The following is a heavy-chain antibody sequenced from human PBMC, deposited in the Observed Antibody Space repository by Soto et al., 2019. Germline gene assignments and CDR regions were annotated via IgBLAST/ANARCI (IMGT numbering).Heavy chain of an antibody. V-gene: IGHV3-15*01. Sequence: EVPLVESGGGLVKPGGSLRLSCAASGFIFTNAFMSWVRQTPGKGLEWVARIKSKNTGGTIDYAAPVKGRFTISRDDYENTVSLQMNSLKAEDTALYYCTTGDYWGQGILVTVSS. CDR1: GFIFTNAF. CDR2: IKSKNTGGTI. J-gene: IGHJ4*02. CDR3: TTGDY.